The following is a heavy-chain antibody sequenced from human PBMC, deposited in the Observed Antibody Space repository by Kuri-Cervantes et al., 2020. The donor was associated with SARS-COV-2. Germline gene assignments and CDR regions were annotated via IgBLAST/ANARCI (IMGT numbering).Heavy chain of an antibody. Sequence: GGSLRLSCAASGFTFSSYSMNWVRQAPGKGLEWVSSISSSSSYIYYADSVKGRFAISRDNARNSLDLHMSSLRAEDTAVYYCARQVENVRFLEWLQGDYWAQGTLVTVSS. J-gene: IGHJ4*02. CDR1: GFTFSSYS. CDR2: ISSSSSYI. CDR3: ARQVENVRFLEWLQGDY. V-gene: IGHV3-21*01. D-gene: IGHD3-3*01.